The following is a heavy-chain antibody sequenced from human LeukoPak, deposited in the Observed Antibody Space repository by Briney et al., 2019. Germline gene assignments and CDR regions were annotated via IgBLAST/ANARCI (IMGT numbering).Heavy chain of an antibody. CDR1: GFTLSSYA. D-gene: IGHD3/OR15-3a*01. J-gene: IGHJ4*02. CDR3: ARRRDFIDY. V-gene: IGHV3-23*01. CDR2: ISGSGGST. Sequence: GGPLRLSCAASGFTLSSYAMSWVRQAPGKGLEWVSAISGSGGSTYYADSVKGWFTISRGNSKNTLYLQMNSLRAEDTAVYYCARRRDFIDYWGQGTLVTVSS.